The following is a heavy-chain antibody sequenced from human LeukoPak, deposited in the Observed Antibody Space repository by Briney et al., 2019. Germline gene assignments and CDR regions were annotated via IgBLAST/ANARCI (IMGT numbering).Heavy chain of an antibody. CDR3: AGTQRGYSYGYVDY. J-gene: IGHJ4*02. CDR2: IYTSGST. Sequence: PSETLSLTCTVSGGSISSGSYYWSWIRQPAGKGLEWIGRIYTSGSTNYNPSLKSRVTISVDTSKNQFSLKLSSVTAADTAVYYCAGTQRGYSYGYVDYWGQGTLVTVSS. D-gene: IGHD5-18*01. CDR1: GGSISSGSYY. V-gene: IGHV4-61*02.